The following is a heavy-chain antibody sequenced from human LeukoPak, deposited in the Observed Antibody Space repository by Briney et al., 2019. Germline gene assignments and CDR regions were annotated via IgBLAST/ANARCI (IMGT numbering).Heavy chain of an antibody. J-gene: IGHJ4*02. CDR1: GFTFSSYG. V-gene: IGHV3-33*01. CDR3: ARDPASAWAA. Sequence: GGSLRLSCDASGFTFSSYGMHWVRQAPGKGLEWVAVIWHDASKKYYADSVKGRFTISRDNSKNTLFLQLNSLRAEDTAVYYCARDPASAWAAWGQGTLVTVSP. CDR2: IWHDASKK. D-gene: IGHD2-2*01.